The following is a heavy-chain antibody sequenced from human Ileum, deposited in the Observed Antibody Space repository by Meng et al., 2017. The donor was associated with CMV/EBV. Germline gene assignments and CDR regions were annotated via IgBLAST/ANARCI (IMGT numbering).Heavy chain of an antibody. V-gene: IGHV1-2*02. Sequence: ASVKVSCKASGYALTDYHVYWVRQAPGQGLEWMGRIIPDSGATYYIEKLQGRVTMTRDTSIGTVYMELTGLTSDDTAMYYCATRCGGRKCWHLSVDYWGQGTLVTVSS. CDR3: ATRCGGRKCWHLSVDY. D-gene: IGHD2-21*01. CDR2: IIPDSGAT. J-gene: IGHJ4*02. CDR1: GYALTDYH.